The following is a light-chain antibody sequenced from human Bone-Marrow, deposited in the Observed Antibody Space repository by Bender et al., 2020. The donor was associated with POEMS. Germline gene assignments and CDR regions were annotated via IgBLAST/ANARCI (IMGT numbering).Light chain of an antibody. Sequence: ISCTGTSSNMGAGYGVNWYQQLPGTAPKLLIYNNENRPSGVPNRFSGSKSGNTASLTISGLQGEDEADYYCSSYSYNYTFGFGGGPKVPVL. CDR3: SSYSYNYTFG. CDR1: SSNMGAGYG. CDR2: NNE. J-gene: IGLJ2*01. V-gene: IGLV1-40*01.